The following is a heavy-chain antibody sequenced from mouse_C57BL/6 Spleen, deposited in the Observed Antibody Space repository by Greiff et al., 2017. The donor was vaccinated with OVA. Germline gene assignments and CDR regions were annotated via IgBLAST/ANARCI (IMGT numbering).Heavy chain of an antibody. V-gene: IGHV1-61*01. CDR1: GYTFTSYW. CDR3: ARSSHYYGSSYAY. J-gene: IGHJ3*01. D-gene: IGHD1-1*01. CDR2: IYPSDSET. Sequence: QVQLQQPGAELVRPGSSVKLSCKASGYTFTSYWMDWVKQRPGQGLEWIGNIYPSDSETHYNQKFKDKATLTVDKSSSTAYMQLSSLTAEDSAVYYCARSSHYYGSSYAYWGQGTLVTVSA.